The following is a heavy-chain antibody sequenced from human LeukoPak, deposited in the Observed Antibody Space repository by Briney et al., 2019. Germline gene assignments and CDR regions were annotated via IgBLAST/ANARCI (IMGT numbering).Heavy chain of an antibody. J-gene: IGHJ6*03. V-gene: IGHV3-30*01. D-gene: IGHD5-18*01. Sequence: SGGSLRLSCAASGFTFSSYAMHWVRQAPGKGLEWVAVISYDGSNKYYADSVKGRFTISRDNSKNTLYLQMNSLRAEDTAVYYCARVTSDTAMVTYYYYYMDVWGRGTTVTVSS. CDR2: ISYDGSNK. CDR1: GFTFSSYA. CDR3: ARVTSDTAMVTYYYYYMDV.